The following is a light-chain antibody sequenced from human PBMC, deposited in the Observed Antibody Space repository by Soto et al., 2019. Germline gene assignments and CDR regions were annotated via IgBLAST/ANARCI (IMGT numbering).Light chain of an antibody. V-gene: IGLV2-8*01. CDR2: EVS. J-gene: IGLJ3*02. Sequence: QSALTQPPSASGSPGQSVTISCTGTSSDVGTYKYVSWYQQHPGQVPKLIIYEVSKRPSGVPDRFSDSKSGNTASLTVSGLQAEDEADYYCSSYAGSNNWVFGGGTQLTVL. CDR1: SSDVGTYKY. CDR3: SSYAGSNNWV.